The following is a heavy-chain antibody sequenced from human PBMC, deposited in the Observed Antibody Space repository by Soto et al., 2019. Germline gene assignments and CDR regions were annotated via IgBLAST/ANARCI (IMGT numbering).Heavy chain of an antibody. CDR1: GFVFYNYN. CDR3: LIESFSKPTVWPFDH. Sequence: PGGSLRLSCAASGFVFYNYNMNWVRQAPGKGLEWISYIVRSGDTTMYADSVQGRFSVSRDNVRDSLFLQMNSLRAEDTAVYFCLIESFSKPTVWPFDHWGPGTLVTVP. V-gene: IGHV3-48*01. J-gene: IGHJ4*02. CDR2: IVRSGDTT. D-gene: IGHD1-26*01.